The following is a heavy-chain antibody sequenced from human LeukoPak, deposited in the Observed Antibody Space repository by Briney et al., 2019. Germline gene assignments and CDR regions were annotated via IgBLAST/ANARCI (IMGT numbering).Heavy chain of an antibody. Sequence: PSETLSLTCTVSGGSISGYYWSWIRQPPGQGLEWIGYIFYSGSTNYNPTLKSRVTISVDASENQFSLRLSSETAADTAVYYCARDLVTVTKGFDIWGQGTMVSVSS. CDR1: GGSISGYY. J-gene: IGHJ3*02. CDR2: IFYSGST. V-gene: IGHV4-59*01. CDR3: ARDLVTVTKGFDI. D-gene: IGHD4-17*01.